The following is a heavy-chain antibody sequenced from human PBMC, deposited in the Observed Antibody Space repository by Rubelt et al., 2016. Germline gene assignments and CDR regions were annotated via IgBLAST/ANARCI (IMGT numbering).Heavy chain of an antibody. CDR2: VNTNTGNP. D-gene: IGHD1-1*01. CDR3: TRSDWDAGTFDI. CDR1: GYSFTPYA. Sequence: QVQLVQSGSELKKPGASVTVSCKASGYSFTPYAMNWVRQAPGQGLEWMGWVNTNTGNPTYAQGFAGRFVFSLDTTVSKSFLQISSLKAEDTAVYYWTRSDWDAGTFDIWGQGTMVTVSS. J-gene: IGHJ3*02. V-gene: IGHV7-4-1*02.